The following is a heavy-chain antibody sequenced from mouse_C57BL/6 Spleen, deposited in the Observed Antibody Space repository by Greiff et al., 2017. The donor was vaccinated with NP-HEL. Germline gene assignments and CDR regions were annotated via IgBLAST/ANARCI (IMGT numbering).Heavy chain of an antibody. CDR1: GFTFSSYA. V-gene: IGHV5-4*03. D-gene: IGHD1-1*01. J-gene: IGHJ2*01. Sequence: EVMLVESGGGLVKPGGSLKLSCAASGFTFSSYAMSWVRQTPEKRLEWVATISDGGSYTYYPDNVKGRFTISRDNAENNLYLQMSHLKSGDTAMYYCAKGYYGRGYVVDYWGQGTPLTVSS. CDR3: AKGYYGRGYVVDY. CDR2: ISDGGSYT.